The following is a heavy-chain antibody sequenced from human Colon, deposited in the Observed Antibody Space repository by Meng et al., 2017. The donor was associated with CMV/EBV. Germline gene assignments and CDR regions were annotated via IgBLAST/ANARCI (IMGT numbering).Heavy chain of an antibody. CDR3: VHRSYSGQDDY. V-gene: IGHV2-5*02. J-gene: IGHJ4*02. CDR2: IYWADDT. CDR1: GFSFTTDKAG. Sequence: TTMKASLPTLVQPKQTRTLTCTFSGFSFTTDKAGVGWIRHPPGKALEWLALIYWADDTRYRPSLNTRLTIPRDTSQTQVILPMTNMDPADTATYYCVHRSYSGQDDYWGQGALVTVSS. D-gene: IGHD5-12*01.